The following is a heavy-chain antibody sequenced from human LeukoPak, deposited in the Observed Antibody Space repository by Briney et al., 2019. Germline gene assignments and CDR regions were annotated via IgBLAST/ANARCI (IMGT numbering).Heavy chain of an antibody. V-gene: IGHV1-2*02. CDR1: GYTSTGYY. J-gene: IGHJ4*02. CDR3: ARSLLNCGGDCYAVDY. CDR2: INPNSGGT. D-gene: IGHD2-21*01. Sequence: ASVKVSCKASGYTSTGYYMHWVRQAPGQGLEWMGWINPNSGGTNYAQKFQGRVTMTRDTSISTAYMELSRLRSDDTAVCYCARSLLNCGGDCYAVDYWGQGTLVTVSS.